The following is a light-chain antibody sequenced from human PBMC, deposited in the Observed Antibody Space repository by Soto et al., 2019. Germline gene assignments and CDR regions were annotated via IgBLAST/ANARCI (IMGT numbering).Light chain of an antibody. J-gene: IGLJ1*01. V-gene: IGLV1-44*01. CDR3: ASWDDSLNGPV. CDR1: SSNVGGNP. Sequence: QSVLTQPPSASGTPGQRVTISCSGSSSNVGGNPVNWYQHVPTTAPKLLIYTNTQRPSGVPDRFSGSKSGTSASLAISGLQSEDEADYYCASWDDSLNGPVFGTGTKLTFL. CDR2: TNT.